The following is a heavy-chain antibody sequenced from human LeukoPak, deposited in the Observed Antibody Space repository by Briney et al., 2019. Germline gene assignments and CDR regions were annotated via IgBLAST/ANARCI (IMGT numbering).Heavy chain of an antibody. CDR3: ASSLVVTAISDWYFDL. V-gene: IGHV1-69*04. CDR2: IIPILGIA. J-gene: IGHJ2*01. CDR1: GGTFSSYA. D-gene: IGHD2-21*02. Sequence: SVKVSCKASGGTFSSYAISWVRQAPGQGLEWMGRIIPILGIANYAQKFQGRVTITADKSTSTAYMELSSLRSEDTAVYYCASSLVVTAISDWYFDLWGRGTLVTVSS.